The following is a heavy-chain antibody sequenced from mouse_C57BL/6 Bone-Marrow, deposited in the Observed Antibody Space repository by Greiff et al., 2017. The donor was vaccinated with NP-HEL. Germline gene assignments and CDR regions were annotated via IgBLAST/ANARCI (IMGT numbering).Heavy chain of an antibody. Sequence: EVQRVESGGGLVQSGRSLRLSCATSGFTFSDFYMEWVRHAPGKGLEWIAASRNKANDYTTEYSASVKGRFIVSRDTSQSILYLQMNALRAEDTAIYYCAREISPYYAMDYWGQGTSVTVSS. CDR1: GFTFSDFY. CDR2: SRNKANDYTT. CDR3: AREISPYYAMDY. V-gene: IGHV7-1*01. J-gene: IGHJ4*01.